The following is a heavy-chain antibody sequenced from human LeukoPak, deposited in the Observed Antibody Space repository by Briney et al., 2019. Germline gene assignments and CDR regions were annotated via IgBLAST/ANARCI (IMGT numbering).Heavy chain of an antibody. CDR3: ARGGRIAAAGTGYFDY. V-gene: IGHV4-39*07. CDR2: INHSGST. Sequence: SETLSLTCTVSGGSTSSSGYYWGWVRQPPGKGLEWIGEINHSGSTNYNPSLKSRVTISVDTSKNQFSLKLSSVTAADTAVYYCARGGRIAAAGTGYFDYWGQGTLVTVSS. J-gene: IGHJ4*02. D-gene: IGHD6-13*01. CDR1: GGSTSSSGYY.